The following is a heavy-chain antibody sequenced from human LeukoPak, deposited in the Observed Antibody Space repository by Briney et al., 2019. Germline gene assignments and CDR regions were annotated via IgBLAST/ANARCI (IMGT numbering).Heavy chain of an antibody. Sequence: GGSLRLSCVASGFIVSSNYMSWVRQVPGKGLEWVSVIYRGGTTCYADSVKGRFTISRDNSKNTLYLQMNSLRAEDTAVYYCARDISRGIVVPAASDWGQGTLVTVSS. D-gene: IGHD2-2*01. J-gene: IGHJ4*02. CDR2: IYRGGTT. CDR3: ARDISRGIVVPAASD. V-gene: IGHV3-53*05. CDR1: GFIVSSNY.